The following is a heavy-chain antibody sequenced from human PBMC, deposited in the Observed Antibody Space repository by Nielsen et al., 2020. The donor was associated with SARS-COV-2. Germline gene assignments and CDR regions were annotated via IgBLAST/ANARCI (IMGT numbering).Heavy chain of an antibody. V-gene: IGHV1-18*04. J-gene: IGHJ4*02. D-gene: IGHD6-25*01. CDR1: RFTFSRHEHG. Sequence: SVTVSCKGSRFTFSRHEHGITWVRQAPGQGLEWMGWVSAYNGNTNNAQKFQGRVTMTIDTSTSTAYAELRSLRSDDTAVYYCATGLGSGYYNYWGQGSLVTVSS. CDR2: VSAYNGNT. CDR3: ATGLGSGYYNY.